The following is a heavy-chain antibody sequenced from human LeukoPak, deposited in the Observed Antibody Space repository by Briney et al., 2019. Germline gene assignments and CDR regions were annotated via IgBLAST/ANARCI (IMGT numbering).Heavy chain of an antibody. J-gene: IGHJ6*03. CDR2: IKSKTDGGTT. Sequence: GGSLRLSCAASGFTFSNAWMSWIRQAPGKGLEWVGRIKSKTDGGTTDYAAPVKGRFTISRDDSKNTLYLQMNSLKTEDTAVYHCTTVDGYAEYYYYYYYMDVWGKGTTVTVSS. CDR1: GFTFSNAW. D-gene: IGHD3-16*01. CDR3: TTVDGYAEYYYYYYYMDV. V-gene: IGHV3-15*01.